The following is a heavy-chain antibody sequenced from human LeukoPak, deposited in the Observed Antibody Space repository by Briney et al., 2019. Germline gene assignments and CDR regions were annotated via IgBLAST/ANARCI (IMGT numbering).Heavy chain of an antibody. Sequence: SQTLSLTCTVSGGSISSYYWSWIRQPPGKGLEWIGYIYYSGSTNYNPSLKSRVTISVDTSKNQFSLKLSSVTAADTAVYYCARSITGTTLDYWGQGTLVTVSS. V-gene: IGHV4-59*08. J-gene: IGHJ4*02. CDR2: IYYSGST. CDR1: GGSISSYY. D-gene: IGHD1-7*01. CDR3: ARSITGTTLDY.